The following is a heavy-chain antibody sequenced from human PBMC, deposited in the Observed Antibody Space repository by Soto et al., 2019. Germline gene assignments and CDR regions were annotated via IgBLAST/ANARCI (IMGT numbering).Heavy chain of an antibody. D-gene: IGHD1-1*01. J-gene: IGHJ6*02. Sequence: GGSLRLSCAASGFTFSSYGMHWVRQAPGKGLEWVAGIWYDGSNKYYADSVKGRFTISRDNSKNTLYLQMNSLRAEDTAVYYCARRRRTTVYYGMDVWGQGTTVTVSS. CDR3: ARRRRTTVYYGMDV. CDR1: GFTFSSYG. V-gene: IGHV3-33*01. CDR2: IWYDGSNK.